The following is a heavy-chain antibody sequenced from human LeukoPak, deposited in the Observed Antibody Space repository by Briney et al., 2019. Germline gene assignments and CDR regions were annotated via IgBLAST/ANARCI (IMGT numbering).Heavy chain of an antibody. J-gene: IGHJ5*02. CDR3: ARDVTIFGVVISFDP. CDR1: GYTFTSYY. CDR2: INPSGGST. Sequence: ASVKVSCKASGYTFTSYYMHWVRQAPGQGLEWMGIINPSGGSTSCAQKLQGRATMTRDTSTSTVYMELSSLRSEDTAVYYCARDVTIFGVVISFDPWGQGTLVTVSS. V-gene: IGHV1-46*01. D-gene: IGHD3-3*01.